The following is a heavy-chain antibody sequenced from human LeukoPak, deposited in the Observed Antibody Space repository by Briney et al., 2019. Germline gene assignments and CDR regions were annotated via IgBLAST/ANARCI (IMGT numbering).Heavy chain of an antibody. CDR2: ISAYNGNT. V-gene: IGHV1-18*01. Sequence: GASVKVSCKASGYTFTSYGISWVRQAPGQGLEWMGWISAYNGNTNYAQKLQGRVTMTTDTSTSTAYMELRSLRSDDTAVYYCASTVGILTGYSFDYWGQGTLVTVSS. CDR1: GYTFTSYG. CDR3: ASTVGILTGYSFDY. J-gene: IGHJ4*02. D-gene: IGHD3-9*01.